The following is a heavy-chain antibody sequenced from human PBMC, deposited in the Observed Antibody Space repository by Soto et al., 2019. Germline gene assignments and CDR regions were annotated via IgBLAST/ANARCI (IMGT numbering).Heavy chain of an antibody. CDR1: GGSISSGDYY. D-gene: IGHD4-4*01. J-gene: IGHJ5*02. V-gene: IGHV4-30-4*01. Sequence: QVQLQESGPGLVKPSQTLSLTCIVSGGSISSGDYYWSWIRQSPGKGLEWIAYIYYSGSTYYNPSLKRRVTMSVDTSKNQFSRRLSSVTAADTAVYYCARTTSSNWFDPWGQGPLVTVSS. CDR2: IYYSGST. CDR3: ARTTSSNWFDP.